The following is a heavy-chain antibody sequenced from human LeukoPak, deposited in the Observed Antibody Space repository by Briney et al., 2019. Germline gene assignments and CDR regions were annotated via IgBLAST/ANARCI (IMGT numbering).Heavy chain of an antibody. CDR2: IYSSEST. D-gene: IGHD3-10*01. Sequence: PSETLSLTCTVSGRPISSHYWSWIRQPPGKGLEWIGYIYSSESTNYNPSLKSRVTMSVDTSKNQFSLKLNSVTAADTAVYYCARDLLGRGGSFDSWGQGTLVTVSS. CDR3: ARDLLGRGGSFDS. CDR1: GRPISSHY. J-gene: IGHJ4*02. V-gene: IGHV4-59*11.